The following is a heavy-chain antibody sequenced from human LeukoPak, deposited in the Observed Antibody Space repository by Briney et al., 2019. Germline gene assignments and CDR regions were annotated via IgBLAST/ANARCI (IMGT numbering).Heavy chain of an antibody. D-gene: IGHD1-1*01. CDR3: ARGGYPPYYYYYMDV. J-gene: IGHJ6*03. CDR1: GYTLTELS. Sequence: ASVKVSCKVSGYTLTELSMHWVRQAPGKGREWVGGFDPEDGETIYAQKFQGRVTMTEDTSTDTAYMELSRLRSDDTAVYYCARGGYPPYYYYYMDVWGKGTTVTVSS. CDR2: FDPEDGET. V-gene: IGHV1-24*01.